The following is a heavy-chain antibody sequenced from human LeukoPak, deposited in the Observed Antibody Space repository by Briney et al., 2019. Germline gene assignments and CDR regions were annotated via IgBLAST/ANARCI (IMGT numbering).Heavy chain of an antibody. CDR2: ISGSGGST. D-gene: IGHD3-10*01. CDR3: AKSYGSGGGFDY. J-gene: IGHJ4*02. CDR1: GFTFSSYG. Sequence: PGGSLRLSCAASGFTFSSYGMSWVRQAPGKGLEWVSAISGSGGSTYYADSVKGRFTISRDNAKNSLYLQMNSLRAEDTALYYCAKSYGSGGGFDYWGQGTLVTVSS. V-gene: IGHV3-23*01.